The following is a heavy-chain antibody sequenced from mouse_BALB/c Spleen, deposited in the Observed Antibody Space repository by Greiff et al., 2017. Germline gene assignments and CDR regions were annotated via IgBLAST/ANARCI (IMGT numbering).Heavy chain of an antibody. V-gene: IGHV5-6-3*01. CDR2: INSNGGST. CDR3: ARDWLWLRRDYYFDY. D-gene: IGHD2-2*01. CDR1: GFTFSSYG. Sequence: EVMLVESGGGLVQPGGSLKLSCAASGFTFSSYGMSWVRQTPDKRLELVATINSNGGSTYYPDSVKGRFTISRDNAKNTLYLQMSSLKSEDTAMYYCARDWLWLRRDYYFDYWGQGTTLTVSS. J-gene: IGHJ2*01.